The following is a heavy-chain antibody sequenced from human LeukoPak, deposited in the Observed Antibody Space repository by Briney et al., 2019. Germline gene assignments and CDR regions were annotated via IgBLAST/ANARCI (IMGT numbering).Heavy chain of an antibody. CDR1: GGTFSSYA. D-gene: IGHD2-2*01. Sequence: ASVEVSCKASGGTFSSYAISWVRQAPGQGLEWMGRIIPIFGTANYAQKFQGRVTITTDESTSTAYMELSSLRSEDTAVYYCARDSGRVVPAAMRFDPWGQGTLVTVSS. J-gene: IGHJ5*02. CDR2: IIPIFGTA. CDR3: ARDSGRVVPAAMRFDP. V-gene: IGHV1-69*05.